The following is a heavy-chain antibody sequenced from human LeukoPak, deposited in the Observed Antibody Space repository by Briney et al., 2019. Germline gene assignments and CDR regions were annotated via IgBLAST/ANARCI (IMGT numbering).Heavy chain of an antibody. Sequence: SETLSLTCTVSGASISSSPHYWGWLRQAPGKGLEWIGTLYYSGTTFYKPSHKSRLTMSVDTSKNQFSLMLTSVTAADTAVYYCARDSVVGGAASFDYWGQGTLVTVSS. CDR1: GASISSSPHY. V-gene: IGHV4-39*07. CDR3: ARDSVVGGAASFDY. D-gene: IGHD3-10*01. J-gene: IGHJ4*02. CDR2: LYYSGTT.